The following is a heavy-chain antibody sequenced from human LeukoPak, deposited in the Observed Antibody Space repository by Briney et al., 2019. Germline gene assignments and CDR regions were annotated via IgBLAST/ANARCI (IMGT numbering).Heavy chain of an antibody. Sequence: PGGSLRLSCAASGFTFSNAWMSWVRQAPGKGLEWVGRIKSKTDGGTTDYAAPVKGRFTISRDDSKNTLYLQMNSLKTEDTAVYYCTLAARGPWDAFDIWGQGTMVTVSS. CDR3: TLAARGPWDAFDI. CDR1: GFTFSNAW. CDR2: IKSKTDGGTT. J-gene: IGHJ3*02. V-gene: IGHV3-15*01. D-gene: IGHD6-6*01.